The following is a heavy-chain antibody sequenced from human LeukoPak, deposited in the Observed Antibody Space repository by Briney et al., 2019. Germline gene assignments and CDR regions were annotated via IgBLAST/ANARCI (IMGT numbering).Heavy chain of an antibody. CDR3: AISGTTMVRGPNYFDY. J-gene: IGHJ4*02. CDR1: GYSHSRGYY. CDR2: IYYSGST. D-gene: IGHD3-10*01. V-gene: IGHV4-38-2*02. Sequence: SETLSLTCTVSGYSHSRGYYWGWTRPPPGKGLEWIGSIYYSGSTYYTPSLKSRVIISVDTSKNQFSLKLSSVTAADTAVYYCAISGTTMVRGPNYFDYWGQGTLVTVSS.